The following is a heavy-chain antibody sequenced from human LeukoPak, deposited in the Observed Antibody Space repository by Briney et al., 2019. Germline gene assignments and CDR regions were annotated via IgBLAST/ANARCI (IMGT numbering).Heavy chain of an antibody. CDR3: ARAQEWEPVFFDY. V-gene: IGHV1-2*02. CDR2: INPNSGGT. Sequence: ASVKVSCKASGYTFTGYYMHWVRQAPGQGLGWMGWINPNSGGTNYAQKFQGRVTMTRDTSISTAYMELSRLRSDDTAVYYCARAQEWEPVFFDYWGQGTLVTVSS. D-gene: IGHD1-26*01. J-gene: IGHJ4*02. CDR1: GYTFTGYY.